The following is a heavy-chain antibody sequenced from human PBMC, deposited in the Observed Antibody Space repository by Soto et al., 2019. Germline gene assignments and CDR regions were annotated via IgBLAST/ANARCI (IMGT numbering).Heavy chain of an antibody. CDR3: ARLPGHVHYYDSTPQVPY. CDR2: IYYSGST. D-gene: IGHD3-22*01. J-gene: IGHJ4*02. Sequence: SETLSLTCTVSGGSISSSSYYWGWIRQPPGKGLEWIGSIYYSGSTYYNPSLKSRVTISVDTSKNQFSLKLSSVTAADTAVYYCARLPGHVHYYDSTPQVPYWGQGTLVTVSS. V-gene: IGHV4-39*01. CDR1: GGSISSSSYY.